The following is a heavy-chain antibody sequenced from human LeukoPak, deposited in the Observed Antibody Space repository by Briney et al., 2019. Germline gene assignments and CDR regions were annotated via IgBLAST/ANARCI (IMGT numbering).Heavy chain of an antibody. V-gene: IGHV1-18*01. J-gene: IGHJ6*02. CDR2: ISAYNGNT. D-gene: IGHD1-26*01. CDR3: ARDVEWELPYYYCGMDV. CDR1: GYTFTSYG. Sequence: KVSCKASGYTFTSYGISWVRQAPGQGLEWMGWISAYNGNTNYAQKLQGRVTMTTDTSTSTAYMELRSLRSDDTAVYYCARDVEWELPYYYCGMDVWGQGTTVTVSS.